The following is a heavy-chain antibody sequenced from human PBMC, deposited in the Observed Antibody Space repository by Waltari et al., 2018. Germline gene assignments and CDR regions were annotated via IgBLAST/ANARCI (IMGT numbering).Heavy chain of an antibody. CDR1: GGSISSSNW. J-gene: IGHJ5*02. CDR3: ARDFPSGSLVLVS. CDR2: MYPSGST. V-gene: IGHV4-4*02. D-gene: IGHD3-10*01. Sequence: QVQLQESGPGLVKPSGTLSLTCAVSGGSISSSNWWSWVRQPPGKGLDGVGYMYPSGSTNYNPALKSRVTISVDKAKNQFSLKLSSVTAADTAVYYCARDFPSGSLVLVSWGQGTLVTVSS.